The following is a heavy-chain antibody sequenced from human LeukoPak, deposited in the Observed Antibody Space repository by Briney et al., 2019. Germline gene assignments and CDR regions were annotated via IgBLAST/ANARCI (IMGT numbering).Heavy chain of an antibody. CDR2: ISSSSSYI. D-gene: IGHD3-3*01. CDR1: GFTFSSYS. J-gene: IGHJ6*03. V-gene: IGHV3-21*01. CDR3: ARPPGVVIVYYYMDV. Sequence: GGSLRLSCAAPGFTFSSYSMNWVRQAPGKGLEWVSSISSSSSYIYYADSVKGRFTISRDNAKNSLYLQMNSLRAEDTAVYYCARPPGVVIVYYYMDVWGKGTTVTVSS.